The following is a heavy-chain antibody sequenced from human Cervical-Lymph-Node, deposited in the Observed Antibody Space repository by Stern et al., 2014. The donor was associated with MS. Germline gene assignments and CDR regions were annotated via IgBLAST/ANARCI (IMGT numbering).Heavy chain of an antibody. J-gene: IGHJ4*02. D-gene: IGHD6-13*01. CDR3: ARYLAGAGGPGD. CDR1: GDSVSSGRYH. Sequence: QVQLVESGPGLVKPSETLSLTCTVSGDSVSSGRYHWSWIRQPPGKGLDWIGRINYDGSTNYSPAIKSRVTISIDTSKNEFSLKLSSVTAADTAVYYCARYLAGAGGPGDWGQGTLVTVSS. CDR2: INYDGST. V-gene: IGHV4-61*01.